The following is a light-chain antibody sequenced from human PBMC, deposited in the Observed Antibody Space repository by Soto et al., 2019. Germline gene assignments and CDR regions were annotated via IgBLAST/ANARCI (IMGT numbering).Light chain of an antibody. CDR2: EVS. J-gene: IGLJ3*02. CDR1: SSDVGGYNY. CDR3: TSYTSSSTLNWV. Sequence: QSALTQPASVSGSPGQSITISCTGTSSDVGGYNYVSWYQQHPGKAPKLMIYEVSYRPSGVSNRFSGSKSDNTASLTISGLQAEDEADYYCTSYTSSSTLNWVFGGGTKLTVL. V-gene: IGLV2-14*01.